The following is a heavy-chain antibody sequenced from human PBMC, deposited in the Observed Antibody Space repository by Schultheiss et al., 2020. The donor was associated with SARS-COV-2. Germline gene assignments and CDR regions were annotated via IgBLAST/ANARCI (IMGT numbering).Heavy chain of an antibody. V-gene: IGHV4-34*01. J-gene: IGHJ3*02. CDR1: GGSFSGYY. Sequence: SETLSLTCAVYGGSFSGYYWSWIRQPPGKGLEWIGEINHSGSTNYNPSLKSRVTISVDTSKNQFSLKLSSVTAADTAGYYCASSKGRGAFDSWGQGTMVXVSS. CDR3: ASSKGRGAFDS. CDR2: INHSGST. D-gene: IGHD3-10*01.